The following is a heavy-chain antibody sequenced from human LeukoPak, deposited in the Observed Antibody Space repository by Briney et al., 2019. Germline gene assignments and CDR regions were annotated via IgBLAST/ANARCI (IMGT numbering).Heavy chain of an antibody. CDR1: GFTFSSYA. Sequence: PGGSLRLSCAASGFTFSSYAMSCVRQAPGKGLEWVSAISGSGGSTYYADSVKGRFTISRDNSKNTLYLQMNSLRAEDTAVYYCAKDNSPHQLLWFGGDYYFDYWGQGTLVTVPS. D-gene: IGHD3-10*01. CDR3: AKDNSPHQLLWFGGDYYFDY. J-gene: IGHJ4*02. CDR2: ISGSGGST. V-gene: IGHV3-23*01.